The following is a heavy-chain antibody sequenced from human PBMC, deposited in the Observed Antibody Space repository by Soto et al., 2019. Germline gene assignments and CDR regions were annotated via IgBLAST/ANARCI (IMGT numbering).Heavy chain of an antibody. CDR1: GFTYSVYA. Sequence: QVNLVESGGGVVQPGRSLRLSCAASGFTYSVYALHWVRQGPGKGLDWMATISYDGSNYGDSMKGRITISRDNSKNTLFLEMNSLRAEDTGVYYCVREGLQDDALDFWGQGTMVTVSS. J-gene: IGHJ3*01. CDR2: ISYDGSN. CDR3: VREGLQDDALDF. V-gene: IGHV3-30-3*01. D-gene: IGHD4-4*01.